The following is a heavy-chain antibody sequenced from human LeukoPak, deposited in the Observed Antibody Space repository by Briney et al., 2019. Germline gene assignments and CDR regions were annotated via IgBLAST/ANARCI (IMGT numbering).Heavy chain of an antibody. J-gene: IGHJ3*02. CDR3: ARPSVVLWFGELLSLGAFDI. D-gene: IGHD3-10*01. Sequence: GGSLRLSCAASGFTFSSYSMNWVRQAPGKGLEWVSYIISSSSTIYYADSVKGRFTISRDNAKNSLYLQMNSLRAEDTAVYYCARPSVVLWFGELLSLGAFDIWGQGTMVTVSS. V-gene: IGHV3-48*01. CDR2: IISSSSTI. CDR1: GFTFSSYS.